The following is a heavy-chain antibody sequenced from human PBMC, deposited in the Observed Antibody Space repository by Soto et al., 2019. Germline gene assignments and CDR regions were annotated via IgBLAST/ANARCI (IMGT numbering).Heavy chain of an antibody. CDR3: AREHVLAAAVDYFDY. V-gene: IGHV3-11*05. J-gene: IGHJ4*02. Sequence: GSLRLSCAASGFTFSDYYMSWIRQAPGKGLEWVSYISSSSSYTNYADSVKGRFTISRDNAKNSLYLQMNSLRAEDTAVYYCAREHVLAAAVDYFDYWGQGTLVTVSS. D-gene: IGHD6-13*01. CDR1: GFTFSDYY. CDR2: ISSSSSYT.